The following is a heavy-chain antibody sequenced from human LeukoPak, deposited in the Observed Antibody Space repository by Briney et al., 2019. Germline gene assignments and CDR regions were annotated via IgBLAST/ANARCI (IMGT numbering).Heavy chain of an antibody. J-gene: IGHJ4*02. CDR2: IYYSGST. CDR3: ARAYGSGSLDY. Sequence: PSETLSLTCTVSGGSISSYYWSWIRQPPGKGLEWIGYIYYSGSTNYNPSLKSRVTISVDTSKNQFSLKLSSVTAADTAVYYCARAYGSGSLDYWGQGTLATVSS. V-gene: IGHV4-59*01. CDR1: GGSISSYY. D-gene: IGHD3-10*01.